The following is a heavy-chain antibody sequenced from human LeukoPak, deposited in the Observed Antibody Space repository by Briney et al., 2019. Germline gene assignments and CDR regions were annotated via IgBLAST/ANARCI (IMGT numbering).Heavy chain of an antibody. V-gene: IGHV3-30*03. J-gene: IGHJ3*02. Sequence: GGSLRLSCAASGFTFSSYGMHWVRQAPGKGLEWVAIISYDGSNKFYADSVKGRFTISRDNSKNTLNLQMNSLRAEDTAVYYCARPIPADAGAFDIWGQGTMVTVSS. CDR2: ISYDGSNK. CDR3: ARPIPADAGAFDI. CDR1: GFTFSSYG. D-gene: IGHD6-13*01.